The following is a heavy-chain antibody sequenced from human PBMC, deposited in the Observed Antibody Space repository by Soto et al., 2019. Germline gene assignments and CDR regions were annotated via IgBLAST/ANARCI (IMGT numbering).Heavy chain of an antibody. D-gene: IGHD3-22*01. CDR1: GFTFSSYA. J-gene: IGHJ3*02. Sequence: GGSLRLSCAASGFTFSSYAMHWVRQAPGKGLEWVAVISYDGSNKYYADSVKGRFTISRDNSKNTLYLQMNSLRAEDTAVYYCARDDSSGYYTRRAFDIWGQGTMVT. CDR3: ARDDSSGYYTRRAFDI. V-gene: IGHV3-30-3*01. CDR2: ISYDGSNK.